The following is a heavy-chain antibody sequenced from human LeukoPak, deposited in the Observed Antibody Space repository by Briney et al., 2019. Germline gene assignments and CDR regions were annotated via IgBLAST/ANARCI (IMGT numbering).Heavy chain of an antibody. V-gene: IGHV1-24*01. D-gene: IGHD2-2*01. CDR1: GYTLTELS. Sequence: ASVKVSCKVSGYTLTELSMHWVRQAPGKGLEWMGGFDPEDGEAIYAQRFQGRVTMTEDTSTDTAYMELSSLRSEDTAVYYCATPPPGSKGYFDYWGQGTLVTVSS. J-gene: IGHJ4*02. CDR3: ATPPPGSKGYFDY. CDR2: FDPEDGEA.